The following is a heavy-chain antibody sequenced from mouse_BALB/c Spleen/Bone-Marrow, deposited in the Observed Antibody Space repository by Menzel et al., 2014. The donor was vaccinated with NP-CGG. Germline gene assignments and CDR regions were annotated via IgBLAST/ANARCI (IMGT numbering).Heavy chain of an antibody. Sequence: QVQLQQSGAELVRPGVSVKISCKGSGYTFTDYTMHWLKQSHAKSLEWIGVISTYYGDASYNQKFKGKATMTVDKSSSTAYMELARLPSEDSAIYYCARVIATGYYGMDYWGQGTTVTVSS. D-gene: IGHD2-4*01. CDR2: ISTYYGDA. J-gene: IGHJ4*01. CDR3: ARVIATGYYGMDY. V-gene: IGHV1S137*01. CDR1: GYTFTDYT.